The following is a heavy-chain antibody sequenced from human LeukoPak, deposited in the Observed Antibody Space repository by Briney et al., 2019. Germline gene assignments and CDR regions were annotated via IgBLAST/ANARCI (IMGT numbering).Heavy chain of an antibody. Sequence: GGSLRLPCAASKFTFVNYAMSWVRQAPGKGLEWVSTISGSGDATYYADSVKGRFTISRDNSKSTLYLQMSSLRAEDTALYYCARAYYYDSGSYYGHFDYWGRGTLVTVSS. CDR1: KFTFVNYA. CDR2: ISGSGDAT. J-gene: IGHJ4*02. D-gene: IGHD3-10*01. CDR3: ARAYYYDSGSYYGHFDY. V-gene: IGHV3-23*01.